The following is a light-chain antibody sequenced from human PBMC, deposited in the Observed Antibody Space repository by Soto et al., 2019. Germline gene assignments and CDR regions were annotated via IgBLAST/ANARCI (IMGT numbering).Light chain of an antibody. CDR3: QQYNNWPPLT. J-gene: IGKJ4*01. CDR2: GVS. V-gene: IGKV3-15*01. CDR1: QSVSNN. Sequence: EIVMTQSPASLSVSPGDRATLSCRASQSVSNNLAWYQQKPGQAPRLLISGVSTRASGIPARFSGSGSGTEFTLTISSLQSEDFAVNYCQQYNNWPPLTFGGGTKVEIK.